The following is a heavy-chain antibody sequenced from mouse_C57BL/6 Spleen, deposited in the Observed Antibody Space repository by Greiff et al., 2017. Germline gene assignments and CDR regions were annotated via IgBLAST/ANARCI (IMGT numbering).Heavy chain of an antibody. J-gene: IGHJ3*01. D-gene: IGHD1-1*01. CDR1: GYTFTSYD. CDR3: ARGGSSPWFAY. CDR2: IYPRDGST. Sequence: QVQLKESGPELVKPGASVKLSCKASGYTFTSYDINWVKQRPGQGLEWIGWIYPRDGSTKYNEKFKGKATLTVDTSSSTAYMELHSLTSEDSAVYFCARGGSSPWFAYWGQGTLVTVSA. V-gene: IGHV1-85*01.